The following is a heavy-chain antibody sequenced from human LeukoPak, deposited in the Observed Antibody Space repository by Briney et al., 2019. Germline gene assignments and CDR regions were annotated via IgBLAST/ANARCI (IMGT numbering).Heavy chain of an antibody. CDR2: ISPYNGNT. Sequence: ASVKVSCTASGYTFTTYGINWVRQAPGQGLEWMGWISPYNGNTNYAQKLKGRVTMTTDTSTSTVYMELRSLRSDDTAVYYCARDRGDFWNAYFHYWGQGTLVTVSS. V-gene: IGHV1-18*01. J-gene: IGHJ4*02. CDR1: GYTFTTYG. D-gene: IGHD3-3*01. CDR3: ARDRGDFWNAYFHY.